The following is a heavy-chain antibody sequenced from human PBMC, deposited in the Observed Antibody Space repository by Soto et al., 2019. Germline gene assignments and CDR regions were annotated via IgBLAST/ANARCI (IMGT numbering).Heavy chain of an antibody. V-gene: IGHV1-8*01. Sequence: ASVKVSCKASGYTFTSYDINWVRQATGQGLEWMGWMNPNSGNTGYAQKFQGRVTMTRNTSISTAYMELSSLRSEDTAVYYCARGVHSSSWFDYWGQGTLVTVSS. CDR2: MNPNSGNT. CDR1: GYTFTSYD. J-gene: IGHJ4*02. CDR3: ARGVHSSSWFDY. D-gene: IGHD6-6*01.